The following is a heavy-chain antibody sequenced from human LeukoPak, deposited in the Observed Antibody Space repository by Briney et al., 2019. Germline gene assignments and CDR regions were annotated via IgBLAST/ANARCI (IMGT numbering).Heavy chain of an antibody. V-gene: IGHV3-53*01. CDR3: ARVRVPRWYFAY. CDR2: IYSGGST. CDR1: GFTVSSSY. J-gene: IGHJ4*02. Sequence: GGSLRLSCAASGFTVSSSYMSWVRQAPGKGLEWVSVIYSGGSTYYADSVKGRFTISRDNSKNTLYLQMNSLRAEDTAVYYCARVRVPRWYFAYWGQGTLVTVSS.